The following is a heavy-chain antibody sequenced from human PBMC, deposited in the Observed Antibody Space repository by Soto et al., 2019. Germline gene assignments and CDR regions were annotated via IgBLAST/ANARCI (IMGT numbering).Heavy chain of an antibody. J-gene: IGHJ4*02. CDR2: IYYSGST. D-gene: IGHD3-10*01. V-gene: IGHV4-30-4*01. CDR1: GGSISSGDYY. Sequence: PSETLSLTCTVSGGSISSGDYYWSWIRQPPGKGLEWIGYIYYSGSTYYNPSLKSRVTISVDTSKNQFSLKLSSVTAADTAVYYCARAAFTMVRGAYDYWGQGTLVTVSS. CDR3: ARAAFTMVRGAYDY.